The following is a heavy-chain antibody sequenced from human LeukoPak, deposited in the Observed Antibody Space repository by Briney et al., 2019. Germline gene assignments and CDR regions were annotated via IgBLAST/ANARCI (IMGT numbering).Heavy chain of an antibody. J-gene: IGHJ4*02. CDR1: GYSISSGNY. CDR2: IYHSGST. V-gene: IGHV4-38-2*02. D-gene: IGHD7-27*01. CDR3: AVSLPTGDFDY. Sequence: SETLSLTCTVSGYSISSGNYWGWIRQPPGKGLEWIGSIYHSGSTYYNPSLKSRVTISVDKSKNQFSLKLSSVTAADTAVYYCAVSLPTGDFDYWGQGTLVTVSS.